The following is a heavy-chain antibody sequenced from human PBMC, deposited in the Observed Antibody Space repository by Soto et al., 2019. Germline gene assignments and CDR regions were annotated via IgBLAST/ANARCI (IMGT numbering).Heavy chain of an antibody. CDR3: AREGVAPYYYYGMDV. Sequence: ASVKVSCKVSGYTFTRSGISWVRQAPGQGPEWMGWVSSYNGDTNYAQTFQGRVTMTTDTSTSTAYMELRSLGSDDTAVYYCAREGVAPYYYYGMDVWGQGTPVTVSS. J-gene: IGHJ6*02. CDR1: GYTFTRSG. V-gene: IGHV1-18*01. CDR2: VSSYNGDT. D-gene: IGHD5-12*01.